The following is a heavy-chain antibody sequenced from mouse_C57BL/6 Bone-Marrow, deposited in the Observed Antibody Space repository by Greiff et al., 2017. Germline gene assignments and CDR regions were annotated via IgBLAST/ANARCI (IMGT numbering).Heavy chain of an antibody. V-gene: IGHV2-9-1*01. CDR3: ARNSDYDYGGFAY. CDR2: IWTGGGT. J-gene: IGHJ3*01. D-gene: IGHD2-4*01. CDR1: GFSLTSYA. Sequence: VKLVESGPGLVAPSQSLSITCTVSGFSLTSYAISWVRQPPGKGLEWLGVIWTGGGTNYNSALKSRLSISKDNAKSQVFLKMNSLQTDDTARYYCARNSDYDYGGFAYWGQGTLVTVSA.